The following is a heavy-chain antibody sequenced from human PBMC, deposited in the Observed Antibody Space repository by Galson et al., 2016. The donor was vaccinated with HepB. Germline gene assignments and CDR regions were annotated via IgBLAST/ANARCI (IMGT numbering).Heavy chain of an antibody. Sequence: SLRLSCAASGFPFKNAWMSWVRQTPGRGLEWLGRIKSKVNGETTDYAAPVKDRFAISRDDSSDTVYLEMNSLKTEDTALYYCTTVSPYYGSGSSVDDYWGRGTLVTVSS. D-gene: IGHD3-10*01. J-gene: IGHJ4*02. CDR3: TTVSPYYGSGSSVDDY. CDR1: GFPFKNAW. V-gene: IGHV3-15*01. CDR2: IKSKVNGETT.